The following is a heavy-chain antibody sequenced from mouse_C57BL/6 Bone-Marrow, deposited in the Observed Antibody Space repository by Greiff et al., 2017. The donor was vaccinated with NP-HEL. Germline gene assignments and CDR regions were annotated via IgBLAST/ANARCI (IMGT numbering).Heavy chain of an antibody. D-gene: IGHD2-5*01. CDR3: ATYCSNYWYFDV. Sequence: QVQLQQPGAELVKPGASVKMSCKASGYTFTSYWITWVKQRPGQGLEWIGDIYPGSGSTNYNEKFKSKATLTVDTSSSTAYMQLSSLTSEDSAVYYCATYCSNYWYFDVWGTGTTVTVSS. CDR1: GYTFTSYW. CDR2: IYPGSGST. V-gene: IGHV1-55*01. J-gene: IGHJ1*03.